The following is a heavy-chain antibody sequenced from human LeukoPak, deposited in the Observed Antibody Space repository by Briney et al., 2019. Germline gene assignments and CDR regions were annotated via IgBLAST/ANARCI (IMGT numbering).Heavy chain of an antibody. V-gene: IGHV1-18*01. Sequence: ASVKVSCKASGYTFTSYGISWVRQAPEQGLEWMGWINPYNGNTNYAQNFQGRVTMTTDTSTSTAYMELRSLRSDDTAVYYCARTYNIVGTTTRGNDYWGQGTLVTVSS. CDR1: GYTFTSYG. D-gene: IGHD1-26*01. CDR3: ARTYNIVGTTTRGNDY. J-gene: IGHJ4*02. CDR2: INPYNGNT.